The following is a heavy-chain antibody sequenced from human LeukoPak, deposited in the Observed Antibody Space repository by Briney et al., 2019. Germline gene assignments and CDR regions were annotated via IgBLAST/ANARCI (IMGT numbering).Heavy chain of an antibody. D-gene: IGHD5-12*01. CDR1: GFTFSSYW. CDR3: AARYSGYVAD. V-gene: IGHV3-74*01. Sequence: PGGSLRLSCAASGFTFSSYWMHWVRQPPGKGLVWVSRINSDGTYTSYADSVKGRFTISRDNAKNTLYLQMNSLRAEDTAVYYCAARYSGYVADWGQGTPVTVSS. CDR2: INSDGTYT. J-gene: IGHJ4*02.